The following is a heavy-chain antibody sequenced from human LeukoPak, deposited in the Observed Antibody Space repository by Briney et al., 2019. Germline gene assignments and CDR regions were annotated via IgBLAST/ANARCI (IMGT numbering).Heavy chain of an antibody. J-gene: IGHJ4*02. V-gene: IGHV3-64D*06. Sequence: GGSLRLSCSASGFTFSNYAMHWVRQAPGKGLEYVSVINNDRGSTYYADSVRGRFTISRDNSKDTLYLQMSSLRPEDTAVYYCVRNVGRFGGVMDYWGQGTLVTVSS. CDR1: GFTFSNYA. D-gene: IGHD3-16*01. CDR3: VRNVGRFGGVMDY. CDR2: INNDRGST.